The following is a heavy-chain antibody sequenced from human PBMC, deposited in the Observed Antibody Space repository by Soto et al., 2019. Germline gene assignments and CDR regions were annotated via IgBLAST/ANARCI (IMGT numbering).Heavy chain of an antibody. CDR2: ISGGGGST. D-gene: IGHD3-22*01. CDR1: GFTFSSYA. J-gene: IGHJ4*02. Sequence: QPGGSLRLSCAASGFTFSSYAMSWVRQAPGKGLEWVSAISGGGGSTYYADSVKGRFTISRDNSKNTLYLQMNSLRAEDTAVYYCAKETYYYDSRAPDYWGQGTLVTVSS. CDR3: AKETYYYDSRAPDY. V-gene: IGHV3-23*01.